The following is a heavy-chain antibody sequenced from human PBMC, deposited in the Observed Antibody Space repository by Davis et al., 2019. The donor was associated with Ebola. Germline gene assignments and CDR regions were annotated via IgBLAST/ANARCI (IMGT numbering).Heavy chain of an antibody. V-gene: IGHV5-51*01. J-gene: IGHJ4*02. Sequence: GESLKISCKGSGYSFTSYWIGWVRQMPGKGLEWMGIIYPGDSDTKYSPSFQGQVTISADKSISTAYLQWSSLKASDTAMYYCARLSRGSGSYYNVLDYWGQGTLVTVSS. CDR2: IYPGDSDT. D-gene: IGHD3-10*01. CDR1: GYSFTSYW. CDR3: ARLSRGSGSYYNVLDY.